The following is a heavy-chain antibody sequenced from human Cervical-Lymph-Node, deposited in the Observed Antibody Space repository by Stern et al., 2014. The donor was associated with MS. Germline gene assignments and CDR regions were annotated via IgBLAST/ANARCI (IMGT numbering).Heavy chain of an antibody. V-gene: IGHV2-5*02. CDR3: VHLSHYYGLDV. Sequence: EESGPALVTPTQTLTLTCTFSGFSLSSDGVAVGWIRQPPGKALEWLGLIYWDDDQRYSPSLQSRLTITKDTSKNQVVLRLTNMDPVDTATYYCVHLSHYYGLDVWGQGTTVSVSS. CDR1: GFSLSSDGVA. CDR2: IYWDDDQ. J-gene: IGHJ6*02.